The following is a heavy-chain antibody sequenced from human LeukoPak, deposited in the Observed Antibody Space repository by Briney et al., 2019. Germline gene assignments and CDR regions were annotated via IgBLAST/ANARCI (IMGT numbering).Heavy chain of an antibody. Sequence: PGGSLRLSCAASGFTFSIYAMSWVRQAPGKGLVWVSRVNSDGTGTTYADSVEGRFTISRDNAKNTLYLQMNSLRAEDTAIYYCIRTLIVATSPYMDVWGKGTTVTVSS. CDR2: VNSDGTGT. D-gene: IGHD5-12*01. J-gene: IGHJ6*03. CDR1: GFTFSIYA. CDR3: IRTLIVATSPYMDV. V-gene: IGHV3-74*01.